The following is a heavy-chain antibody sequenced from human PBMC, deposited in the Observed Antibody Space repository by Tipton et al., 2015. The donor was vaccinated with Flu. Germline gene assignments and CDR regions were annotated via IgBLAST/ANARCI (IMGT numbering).Heavy chain of an antibody. CDR3: ARDRKTGGGWVTFDY. CDR2: ITSDENDK. Sequence: SLRLSCVVSGFTLSDYWMHWVRQVPGKGLVWVSRITSDENDKSYADSVKGRFTISRDKSKNTLYLQMNSLSAEDTAVYFCARDRKTGGGWVTFDYWGQGALVTVSS. V-gene: IGHV3-74*01. J-gene: IGHJ4*02. CDR1: GFTLSDYW. D-gene: IGHD6-19*01.